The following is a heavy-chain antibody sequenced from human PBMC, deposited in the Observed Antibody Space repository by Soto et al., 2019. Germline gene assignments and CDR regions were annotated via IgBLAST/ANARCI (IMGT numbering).Heavy chain of an antibody. J-gene: IGHJ6*02. Sequence: EVQLVESGGGLVQPGGSLRLSCVDSGFTFSSYWMSWFRQAPVKGLEWVGNIKQDGSEEKYVDSLKGRFTISRDNAKNSMYLQMNSLRAEDTAVYYCARVAATGRGWDVWGQGTTVVVSS. D-gene: IGHD6-13*01. V-gene: IGHV3-7*01. CDR1: GFTFSSYW. CDR2: IKQDGSEE. CDR3: ARVAATGRGWDV.